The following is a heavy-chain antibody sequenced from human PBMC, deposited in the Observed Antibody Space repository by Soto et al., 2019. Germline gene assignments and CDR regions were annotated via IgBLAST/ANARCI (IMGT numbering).Heavy chain of an antibody. Sequence: QVQLVESGGGVVQPGMSLRLSCAASGFTFSSYGMHWVRQAPGNGLEWVAVISYDGSKKYYADSVKGRFTISRDNSKKPLYLQMDSLRDEDTAVYYCARGYTSGYPSNWFDPWGQGTLVTVSS. CDR3: ARGYTSGYPSNWFDP. V-gene: IGHV3-30*03. CDR1: GFTFSSYG. J-gene: IGHJ5*02. CDR2: ISYDGSKK. D-gene: IGHD3-3*01.